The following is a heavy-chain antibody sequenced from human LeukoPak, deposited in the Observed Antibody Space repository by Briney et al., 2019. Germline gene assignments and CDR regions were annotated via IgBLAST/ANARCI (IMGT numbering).Heavy chain of an antibody. J-gene: IGHJ4*02. D-gene: IGHD2-8*01. CDR2: IRIKAYGGTT. CDR1: GFTFGDYA. V-gene: IGHV3-49*04. Sequence: SLRLSCTASGFTFGDYAMSWVRQAPGKGLEWVGFIRIKAYGGTTEYAASVKGRFTISRDDSKSIAYLQMNSLKTEDTAVYYCTRGSCSNGVCYHFDYWGQGTLVTVSS. CDR3: TRGSCSNGVCYHFDY.